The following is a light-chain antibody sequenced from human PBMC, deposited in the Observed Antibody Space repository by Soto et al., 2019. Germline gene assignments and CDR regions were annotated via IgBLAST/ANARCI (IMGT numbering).Light chain of an antibody. CDR1: SSDIGGYDY. V-gene: IGLV2-14*01. J-gene: IGLJ1*01. CDR2: DVI. Sequence: QSALTQPASVSGSPGQSITISCTGTSSDIGGYDYVSWYQQYPGKAPKLMIYDVINRPSGVSDRFSGSKSANTASLTISGLQAEDEADYYCNAYTTSSSLYVFGTGTKLTVL. CDR3: NAYTTSSSLYV.